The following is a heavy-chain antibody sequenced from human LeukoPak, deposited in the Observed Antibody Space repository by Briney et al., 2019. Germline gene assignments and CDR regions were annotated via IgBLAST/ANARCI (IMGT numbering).Heavy chain of an antibody. J-gene: IGHJ4*02. CDR2: IYYSGST. CDR1: GGSISSYY. Sequence: SETLSLTCTVSGGSISSYYWSWIRQPPGKGLEWIGYIYYSGSTNYNPSLKSRVTISVDTSKNQFSLKLSSVTAADTAVYYCASIGGSSWAIDYWGQGTLVTVSS. CDR3: ASIGGSSWAIDY. V-gene: IGHV4-59*01. D-gene: IGHD6-13*01.